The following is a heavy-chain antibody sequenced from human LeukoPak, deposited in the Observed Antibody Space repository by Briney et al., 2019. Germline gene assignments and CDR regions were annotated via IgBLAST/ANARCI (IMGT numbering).Heavy chain of an antibody. CDR2: ISYDGTNK. Sequence: GGSLRLSCAASGFTFSSYGMHWVRQAPGKGLEWVAVISYDGTNKYYADSVKGRITTSRDNSKNTLYLQMNSLRAEDTAVYYCAKSRHSTIWAIDYWGQGTLVTVSS. D-gene: IGHD6-13*01. CDR1: GFTFSSYG. J-gene: IGHJ4*02. V-gene: IGHV3-30*18. CDR3: AKSRHSTIWAIDY.